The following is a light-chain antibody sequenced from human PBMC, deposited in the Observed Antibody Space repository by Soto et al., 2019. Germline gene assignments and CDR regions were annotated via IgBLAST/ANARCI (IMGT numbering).Light chain of an antibody. J-gene: IGKJ1*01. CDR1: QTVSSVH. Sequence: EIVLTQSPGTLSLSPGERATLSYRASQTVSSVHLAWYQQKRGQAPRLFIYGASSRAAGIPDRFSGSGSGTDSTLTISSLQSEDFAVYYCHQYNFWPTFGQGTKVDIK. CDR3: HQYNFWPT. V-gene: IGKV3-20*01. CDR2: GAS.